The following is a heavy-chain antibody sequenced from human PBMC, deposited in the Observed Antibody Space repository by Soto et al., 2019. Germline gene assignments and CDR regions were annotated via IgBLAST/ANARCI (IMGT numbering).Heavy chain of an antibody. J-gene: IGHJ4*02. CDR3: ARGGQLYSSSWYGAFVDY. Sequence: QVQLVQSGAEEKKPGASVKVSCKASGYTFTSYAMHWVRQAPGQRLEWMGWINAGNGNTKYSQKFQGRVTITRDTSASTAYRELSSLRSADTAVYYCARGGQLYSSSWYGAFVDYWGQGTLVTVSS. V-gene: IGHV1-3*05. CDR1: GYTFTSYA. CDR2: INAGNGNT. D-gene: IGHD6-13*01.